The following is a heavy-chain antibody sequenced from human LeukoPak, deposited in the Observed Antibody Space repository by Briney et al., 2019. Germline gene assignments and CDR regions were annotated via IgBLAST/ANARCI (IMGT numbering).Heavy chain of an antibody. Sequence: PGGSLRLSCAASGFTFSSYEMNWVRQAPGKGLEWVSYISSSGSTIYYADSVKGRFTISRDNAKNSLYLQMNSLRAEDTAVYYCARVSSMVRRGMDVWGQGTTVTVSS. CDR2: ISSSGSTI. CDR3: ARVSSMVRRGMDV. CDR1: GFTFSSYE. V-gene: IGHV3-48*03. J-gene: IGHJ6*02. D-gene: IGHD3-10*01.